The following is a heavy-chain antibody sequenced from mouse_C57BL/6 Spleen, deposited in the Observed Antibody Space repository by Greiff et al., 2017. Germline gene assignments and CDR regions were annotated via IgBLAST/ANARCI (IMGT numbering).Heavy chain of an antibody. CDR1: GYAFSSSW. CDR3: ATVDSSGYVGFAY. V-gene: IGHV1-82*01. D-gene: IGHD3-2*02. CDR2: IYPGDGDT. J-gene: IGHJ3*01. Sequence: VQLQQSGPELVKPGASVKISCKASGYAFSSSWMNWVKQRPGKGLEWIGRIYPGDGDTNYNGKFKGKATLTADTSSSTAYMQLSSLTSEDSAVYFCATVDSSGYVGFAYWGQGTLVTVSA.